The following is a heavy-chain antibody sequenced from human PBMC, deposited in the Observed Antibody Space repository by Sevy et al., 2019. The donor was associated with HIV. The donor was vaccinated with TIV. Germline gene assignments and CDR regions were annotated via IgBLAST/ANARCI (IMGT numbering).Heavy chain of an antibody. V-gene: IGHV4-59*11. Sequence: SETLSLTCTVSGGSITSLYWNWIRQPPGKGLEWIANIYYNGHINYNPSLKSRVTLSLDTSKNQFSVMLSSMTAADTAMYYWAGENAWVSGYACGQGTLVTGSS. D-gene: IGHD5-12*01. CDR3: AGENAWVSGYA. J-gene: IGHJ5*02. CDR1: GGSITSLY. CDR2: IYYNGHI.